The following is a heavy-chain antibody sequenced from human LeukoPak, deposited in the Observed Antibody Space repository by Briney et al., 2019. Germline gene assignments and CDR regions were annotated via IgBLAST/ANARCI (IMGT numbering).Heavy chain of an antibody. CDR3: ARDLPYGSSDRTPFDY. D-gene: IGHD6-6*01. V-gene: IGHV1-18*01. J-gene: IGHJ4*02. Sequence: ASVMVSCNASGYTFTSSGISWVRQAPGQGLEWMGWISAYNGNTNYAQKLQGRVTMTTDTSTSTAYMELRSLRSDDTAVYYCARDLPYGSSDRTPFDYWGRGTPVTVSS. CDR1: GYTFTSSG. CDR2: ISAYNGNT.